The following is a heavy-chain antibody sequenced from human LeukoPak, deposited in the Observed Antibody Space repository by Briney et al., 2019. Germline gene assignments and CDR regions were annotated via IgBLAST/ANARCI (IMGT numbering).Heavy chain of an antibody. CDR2: IYYSGST. D-gene: IGHD4-23*01. Sequence: SETLSLTCTVSGGSISSSSYYRGWIRQPPGKGLEWIGSIYYSGSTYYNPSLKSRVTISVDTSKNQFSLKLSSVTAADTAVYYCARHTRVVAHNFDYWGQGTLVTVSS. CDR1: GGSISSSSYY. V-gene: IGHV4-39*01. J-gene: IGHJ4*02. CDR3: ARHTRVVAHNFDY.